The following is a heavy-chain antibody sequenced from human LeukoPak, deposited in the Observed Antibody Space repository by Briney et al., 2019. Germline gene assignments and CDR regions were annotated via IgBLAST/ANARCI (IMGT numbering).Heavy chain of an antibody. Sequence: GGSLRLSCAASGFTFDDYAMHWVRQAPGKGLEWVSLISWDGGSTYYADSVKGRFTISRDNSKNSLYLQMNSLRAEDTALYYCAKDGGIGYYYDSSGYYPFDYWGQGTQVTVSS. V-gene: IGHV3-43D*03. D-gene: IGHD3-22*01. CDR3: AKDGGIGYYYDSSGYYPFDY. CDR2: ISWDGGST. CDR1: GFTFDDYA. J-gene: IGHJ4*02.